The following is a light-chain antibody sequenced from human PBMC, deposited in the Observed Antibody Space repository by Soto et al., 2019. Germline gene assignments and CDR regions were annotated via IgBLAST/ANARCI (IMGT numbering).Light chain of an antibody. Sequence: QSVLTQPRSVSGALGQSVTISCTGTSSDVGAYDFVSWYQQNPGKAPRLIIFDVIKRPSGVPDRFSGSKSGNTASLTISGLQSEDEADYHCSSYAGSHTYAVFGGGPKATVL. J-gene: IGLJ3*02. CDR2: DVI. V-gene: IGLV2-11*01. CDR3: SSYAGSHTYAV. CDR1: SSDVGAYDF.